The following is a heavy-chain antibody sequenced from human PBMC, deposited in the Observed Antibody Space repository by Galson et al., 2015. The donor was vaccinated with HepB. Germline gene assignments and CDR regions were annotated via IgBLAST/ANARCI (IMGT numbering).Heavy chain of an antibody. D-gene: IGHD6-13*01. Sequence: SLRLSCAASGFPLDDYAMHWVRQAPGKGLEWVSGISWNSDTIVYADSVRGRFTISRDNAKNSLYLQMNSLRAEDTALYYCAKAWGLGIAASGTGYFDYWAREPWSPSPQ. CDR3: AKAWGLGIAASGTGYFDY. CDR1: GFPLDDYA. V-gene: IGHV3-9*01. CDR2: ISWNSDTI. J-gene: IGHJ4*02.